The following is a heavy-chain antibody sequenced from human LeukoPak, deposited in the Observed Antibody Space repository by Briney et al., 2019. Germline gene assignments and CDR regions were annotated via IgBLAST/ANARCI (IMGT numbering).Heavy chain of an antibody. Sequence: GGSLRLSCAASGLTFSNAWMSWVRQAPGKGLEWVGRIKSKTDGGTTDYAAPVKGRFTISRDDSKNTLYLQMNSLKTEDTSVYYCRPYSSSSDFDYWGQGTLVTVSS. CDR2: IKSKTDGGTT. J-gene: IGHJ4*02. V-gene: IGHV3-15*01. CDR3: RPYSSSSDFDY. D-gene: IGHD6-6*01. CDR1: GLTFSNAW.